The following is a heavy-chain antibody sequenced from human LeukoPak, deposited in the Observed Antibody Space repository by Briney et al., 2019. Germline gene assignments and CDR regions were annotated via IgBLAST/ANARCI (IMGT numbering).Heavy chain of an antibody. J-gene: IGHJ6*03. CDR1: GYSFTGYY. Sequence: ASVKVSCKASGYSFTGYYMHWVRQAPGQGLEWMGWINPNSGDTKYAQKLQGRVTMTTDTSTSTAYMELRSLRSDDTAVYYCARGFLYGSGRLMDVWGKGTTVTISS. V-gene: IGHV1-2*02. CDR3: ARGFLYGSGRLMDV. CDR2: INPNSGDT. D-gene: IGHD3-10*01.